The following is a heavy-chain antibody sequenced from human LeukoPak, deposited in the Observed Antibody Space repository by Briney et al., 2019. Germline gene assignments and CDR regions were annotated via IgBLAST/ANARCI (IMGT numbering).Heavy chain of an antibody. D-gene: IGHD3-3*01. V-gene: IGHV1-69*13. J-gene: IGHJ3*02. CDR2: IISIFGTA. Sequence: GASVKVSCKASGGTFSSYAISWVRQAPGQGLEWMGGIISIFGTANYAQKFQGRVTITADESTSTAYMELSSLRSEDTAVYYCAREGRQGFDDAFDIWGQGTMVTVPS. CDR3: AREGRQGFDDAFDI. CDR1: GGTFSSYA.